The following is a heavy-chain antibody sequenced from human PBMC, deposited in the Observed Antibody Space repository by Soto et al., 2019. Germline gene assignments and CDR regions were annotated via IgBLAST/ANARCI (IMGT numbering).Heavy chain of an antibody. V-gene: IGHV3-30*18. CDR2: ISYDGSNK. CDR1: GFTFSSYG. CDR3: AKDMDDFWSGLPSGMDV. D-gene: IGHD3-3*01. J-gene: IGHJ6*02. Sequence: QVQLVESGGGVVQPGRSLRLSCAASGFTFSSYGMHWVRQAPGKGLEWVAVISYDGSNKYYADSVKGRFTISRDNSKNTLYLQINSLRAEDTAVYYCAKDMDDFWSGLPSGMDVWGQGTTVTVSS.